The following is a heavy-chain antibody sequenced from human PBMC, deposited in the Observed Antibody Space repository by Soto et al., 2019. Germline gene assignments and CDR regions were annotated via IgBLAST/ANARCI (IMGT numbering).Heavy chain of an antibody. Sequence: QVQLVESGGGVVQPGRSLRLSCAASGFTFSSYAMHWVRQAPGKGLEWVAVISYDGSNKYYADSVKGRFTISRDNSKSTRDLQMSSLRAEDTAVYYCARVARFLEWLLYSYYYSGMDVWGQGTTVTVSS. J-gene: IGHJ6*02. D-gene: IGHD3-3*01. V-gene: IGHV3-30-3*01. CDR1: GFTFSSYA. CDR3: ARVARFLEWLLYSYYYSGMDV. CDR2: ISYDGSNK.